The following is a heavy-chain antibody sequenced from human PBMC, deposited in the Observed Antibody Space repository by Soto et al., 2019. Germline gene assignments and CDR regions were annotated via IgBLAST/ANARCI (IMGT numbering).Heavy chain of an antibody. J-gene: IGHJ4*02. V-gene: IGHV3-74*03. D-gene: IGHD6-13*01. Sequence: PGGSLRLSCAASGFTSSRSWMNWVRQVPGKGLVWVSRLSPDGSTTKYADSVRGRFTISRDNAQNTVYLQMSSLRAEDTTVYYCARVHSSSYHYFDYWGQGTLVTAPQ. CDR3: ARVHSSSYHYFDY. CDR1: GFTSSRSW. CDR2: LSPDGSTT.